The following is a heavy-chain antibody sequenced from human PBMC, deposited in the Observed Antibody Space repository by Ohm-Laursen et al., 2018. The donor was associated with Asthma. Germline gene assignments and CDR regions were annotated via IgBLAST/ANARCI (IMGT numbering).Heavy chain of an antibody. J-gene: IGHJ5*01. V-gene: IGHV3-74*01. CDR1: GFTFSSYW. Sequence: SLRLSCAASGFTFSSYWMHWVRQAPGKGLVWVSRINSDGSSTSYADSVKGRFTISRDNAKNTLYLQMNSLRAEDTALYYCAKEGGFNYESGGYYCDSWGQGTLVTVSS. D-gene: IGHD3-22*01. CDR2: INSDGSST. CDR3: AKEGGFNYESGGYYCDS.